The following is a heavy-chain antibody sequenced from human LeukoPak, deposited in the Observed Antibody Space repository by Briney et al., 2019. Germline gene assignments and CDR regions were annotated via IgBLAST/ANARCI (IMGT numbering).Heavy chain of an antibody. CDR1: GFTVSSNY. CDR2: IYSGGST. J-gene: IGHJ4*02. V-gene: IGHV3-66*01. D-gene: IGHD1-26*01. Sequence: GGSLRLSCAASGFTVSSNYMSWVRQAPGKGLEWVSVIYSGGSTYYADSVKGRFAISRDNSKNTLYLQMNSLRVEDTAAYYCASRIVGTPDYFDYWGQGTLVTVSS. CDR3: ASRIVGTPDYFDY.